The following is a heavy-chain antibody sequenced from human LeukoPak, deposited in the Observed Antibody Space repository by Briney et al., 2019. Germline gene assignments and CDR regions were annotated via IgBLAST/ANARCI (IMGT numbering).Heavy chain of an antibody. CDR3: AGSSTIHSRYFQH. D-gene: IGHD2-2*01. CDR1: GFTFSSYG. Sequence: GGSLRLSCAASGFTFSSYGMHWVRQAPGKGLEWVAVIWYDGSNKYYADSVKGRFTISRDNSKNTLYLQMNSLRAEDTAVYYCAGSSTIHSRYFQHWGQGTLVTVSS. V-gene: IGHV3-33*01. J-gene: IGHJ1*01. CDR2: IWYDGSNK.